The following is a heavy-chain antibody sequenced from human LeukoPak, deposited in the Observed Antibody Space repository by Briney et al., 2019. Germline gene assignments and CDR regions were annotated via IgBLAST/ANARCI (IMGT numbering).Heavy chain of an antibody. CDR1: GFTFRSYG. V-gene: IGHV3-30*02. CDR2: IRYDGSDK. Sequence: GGSLRLSCAASGFTFRSYGMHWVRHAPGKGLEWVAFIRYDGSDKYYADSVKGRFTISGDNSKDTLYLQRNSLRAEDTAVYYCAPLDIVLMGYAKDWSQGALVTVSS. J-gene: IGHJ4*02. CDR3: APLDIVLMGYAKD. D-gene: IGHD2-8*01.